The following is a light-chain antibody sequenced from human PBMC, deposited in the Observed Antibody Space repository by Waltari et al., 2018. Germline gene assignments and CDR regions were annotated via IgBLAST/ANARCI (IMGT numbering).Light chain of an antibody. J-gene: IGLJ2*01. Sequence: QSALTQPRSVSGSPGQSVTISCTGTTRDVVGSDYVSWYQHHPGKAPKLMICDVTKRPSGVPDRFSGSKSGNTASLTISGLQAEDEADYYCCSYAGSYTHVVFGGGTKLTVL. V-gene: IGLV2-11*01. CDR3: CSYAGSYTHVV. CDR1: TRDVVGSDY. CDR2: DVT.